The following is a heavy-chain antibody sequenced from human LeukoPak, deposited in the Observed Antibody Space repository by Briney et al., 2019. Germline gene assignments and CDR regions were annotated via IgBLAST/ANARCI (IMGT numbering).Heavy chain of an antibody. CDR3: ATALYGDHPFDY. V-gene: IGHV1-69*06. D-gene: IGHD4-17*01. CDR1: GYTFTGYY. CDR2: IIPIFGTA. Sequence: ASVKVSCKASGYTFTGYYVHWVRQAPGQGLEWMGGIIPIFGTANYAQKLQGRVTMTEDTSTDTAYMELSSLRSEDTAVYYCATALYGDHPFDYWGQGTLVTVSS. J-gene: IGHJ4*02.